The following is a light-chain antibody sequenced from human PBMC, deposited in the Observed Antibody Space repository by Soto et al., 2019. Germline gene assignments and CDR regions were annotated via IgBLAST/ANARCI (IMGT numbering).Light chain of an antibody. Sequence: IVLVQSPYSLAVSLGRRATVKCKSSQSFLFSSNNKNYLDWFVQKPGQSPQLLIYMGSNRSPGVPDRFSGSGSGTDFTLKISRVEAEDVGVYYCMQPLHTPWTFGQGAKVDIK. CDR2: MGS. V-gene: IGKV2-28*01. CDR1: QSFLFSSNNKNY. CDR3: MQPLHTPWT. J-gene: IGKJ1*01.